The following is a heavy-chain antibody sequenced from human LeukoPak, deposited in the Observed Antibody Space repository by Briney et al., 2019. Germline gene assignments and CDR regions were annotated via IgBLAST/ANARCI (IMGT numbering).Heavy chain of an antibody. CDR2: IKTDGSRT. V-gene: IGHV3-74*01. D-gene: IGHD3-16*01. Sequence: GGSLRLSCAASGFTFSSYWMHWVRQAPGKGLVWVSRIKTDGSRTNYADSVKGRFTISRDNAKNTLYLQMNSLRAEDTAVYYCAREDYEDAFDIWGQGTMVTVSS. CDR1: GFTFSSYW. J-gene: IGHJ3*02. CDR3: AREDYEDAFDI.